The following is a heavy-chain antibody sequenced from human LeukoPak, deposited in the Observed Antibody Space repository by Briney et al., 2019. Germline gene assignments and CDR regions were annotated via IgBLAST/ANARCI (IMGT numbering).Heavy chain of an antibody. Sequence: GGSLRLSCAASGFTFSSYGMHWVRQAPGKGLEWVAVISYDGSNKYYADSVKGRFTISRDNSKNTLYLQMNSLRAEDTAVYYCAKDRTVGAIFYYGMDVWGQGTTVTVSS. CDR2: ISYDGSNK. D-gene: IGHD1-26*01. CDR3: AKDRTVGAIFYYGMDV. CDR1: GFTFSSYG. V-gene: IGHV3-30*18. J-gene: IGHJ6*02.